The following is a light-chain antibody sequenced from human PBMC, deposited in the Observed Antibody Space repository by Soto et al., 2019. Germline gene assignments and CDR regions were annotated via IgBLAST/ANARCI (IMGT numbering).Light chain of an antibody. J-gene: IGKJ1*01. CDR3: QQYGSAPRT. CDR1: QRVSSSL. Sequence: IVLTQSPGTLSLSPGGRATLSCRASQRVSSSLLAWFQQKPGQAPRLLIYGASNRATGVPHRFSGGGSGTDFTLTISRLEPEDFAVYYCQQYGSAPRTFGQGTKVEIK. CDR2: GAS. V-gene: IGKV3-20*01.